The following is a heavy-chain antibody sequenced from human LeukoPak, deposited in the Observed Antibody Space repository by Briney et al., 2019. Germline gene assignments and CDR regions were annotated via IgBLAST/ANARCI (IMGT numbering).Heavy chain of an antibody. CDR1: GYTFTGYY. V-gene: IGHV1-2*02. CDR3: ASNWVGYYGSGSYSH. D-gene: IGHD3-10*01. J-gene: IGHJ4*02. CDR2: INPNSGGT. Sequence: ASVKVSCKASGYTFTGYYMHWVRQAPGQGLEWMGWINPNSGGTNYAQKFQGRVTMTRDTSISTAYMELSRLRSDDTAVYYCASNWVGYYGSGSYSHWGQGTLVTVSS.